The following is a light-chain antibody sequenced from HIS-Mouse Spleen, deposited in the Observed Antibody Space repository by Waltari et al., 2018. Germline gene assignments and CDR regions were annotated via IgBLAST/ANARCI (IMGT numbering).Light chain of an antibody. CDR2: WAS. CDR3: QQYYSTPFT. J-gene: IGKJ3*01. Sequence: DIVMTQSPASLAVSLGERATINCKSTQSVLYRSNNKNYLAWYQQKPGQPPKLLIYWASTRESGVPDRFSGSGSGTDFTLTISSLQAEDVAVYYCQQYYSTPFTFGPGTKVDIK. CDR1: QSVLYRSNNKNY. V-gene: IGKV4-1*01.